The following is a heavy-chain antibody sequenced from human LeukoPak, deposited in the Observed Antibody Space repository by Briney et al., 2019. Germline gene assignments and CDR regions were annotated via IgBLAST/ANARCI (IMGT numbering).Heavy chain of an antibody. V-gene: IGHV3-7*01. D-gene: IGHD7-27*01. CDR2: IREGGTEK. CDR3: ARHVGISF. Sequence: GGSLRLSCTASGFTFSGAWMTWVRQAPGKGLEWVANIREGGTEKNYVDSVKGRFTISRDNAKNSLFLEMSNLRDDDTAIYYCARHVGISFWGQGTLVTVSS. J-gene: IGHJ4*02. CDR1: GFTFSGAW.